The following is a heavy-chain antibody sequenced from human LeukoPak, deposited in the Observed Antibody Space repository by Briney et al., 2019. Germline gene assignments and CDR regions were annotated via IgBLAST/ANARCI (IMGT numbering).Heavy chain of an antibody. CDR1: GGSISSSSYY. V-gene: IGHV4-39*01. CDR3: ARLHYDSGT. CDR2: IYYSGST. Sequence: SETLSLTCTVSGGSISSSSYYWGWIRQPPGKGLEWIGSIYYSGSTYYNPSLKSRVTISVDTSKNQFSLKLSSVTAADTAVYYCARLHYDSGTWGQGTLVTVSP. D-gene: IGHD3-22*01. J-gene: IGHJ4*02.